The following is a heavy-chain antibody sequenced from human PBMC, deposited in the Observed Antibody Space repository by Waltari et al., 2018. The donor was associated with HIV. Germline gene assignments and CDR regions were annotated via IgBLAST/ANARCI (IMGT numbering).Heavy chain of an antibody. CDR3: AREQLSSYGRFDY. J-gene: IGHJ4*02. V-gene: IGHV3-30*01. CDR1: GLPFSSYA. D-gene: IGHD3-10*01. CDR2: ISYDGSNK. Sequence: QVQLVESGGGVVQPGGSLRPPCEASGLPFSSYALHWVRQAPGKGLEWVAVISYDGSNKYYADSVKGRFTISRDNSKNTLYLQMNSLRAEDTAVYYCAREQLSSYGRFDYWGQGTLVTVSS.